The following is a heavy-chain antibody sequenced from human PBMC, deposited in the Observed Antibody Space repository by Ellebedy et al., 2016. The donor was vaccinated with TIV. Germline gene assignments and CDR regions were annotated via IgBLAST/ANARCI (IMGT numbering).Heavy chain of an antibody. CDR1: GDSVSSNSAA. CDR2: TYYRSKWYN. CDR3: ARDRYGSLVLWFGEKHYYYYGMDV. V-gene: IGHV6-1*01. Sequence: SQTLSLTCAISGDSVSSNSAAWNWIRQSPSRGLEWLGRTYYRSKWYNDYAVSVKSRITINPDTSKNHFSLQLNSVTPEDTAVYYCARDRYGSLVLWFGEKHYYYYGMDVWGQGTTVIVSS. J-gene: IGHJ6*02. D-gene: IGHD3-10*01.